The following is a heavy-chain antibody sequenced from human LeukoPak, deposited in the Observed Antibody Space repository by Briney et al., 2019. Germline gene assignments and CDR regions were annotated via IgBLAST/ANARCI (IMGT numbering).Heavy chain of an antibody. J-gene: IGHJ4*02. CDR2: INHSGGT. V-gene: IGHV4-34*01. CDR1: GGSISTYY. CDR3: ARRGVRYFDWLPQLPIDY. Sequence: PETLSLTCTVSGGSISTYYWSWISQPPGKGLDWIGEINHSGGTDYNPSLKSRVTISVDTSKNQFSLKLSSVTAADTAVYYCARRGVRYFDWLPQLPIDYWGQGTLVTVSS. D-gene: IGHD3-9*01.